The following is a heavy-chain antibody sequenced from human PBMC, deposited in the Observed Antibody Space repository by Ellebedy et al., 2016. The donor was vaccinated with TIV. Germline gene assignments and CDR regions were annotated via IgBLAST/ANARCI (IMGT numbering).Heavy chain of an antibody. CDR3: ARDSRSDWGNFEL. D-gene: IGHD6-19*01. Sequence: ASVKVSCKASGYNFLNYGVSWVRQAPGQGLEFLGWISPYSGNTKYPQRLQGRVTMTTEISTTTAYMEMRSLRSDDTAVYYCARDSRSDWGNFELWGRGTLVTVSS. CDR1: GYNFLNYG. CDR2: ISPYSGNT. V-gene: IGHV1-18*01. J-gene: IGHJ2*01.